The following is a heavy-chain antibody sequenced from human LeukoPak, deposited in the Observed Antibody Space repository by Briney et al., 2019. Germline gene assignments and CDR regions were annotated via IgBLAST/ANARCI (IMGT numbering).Heavy chain of an antibody. V-gene: IGHV3-48*01. D-gene: IGHD5-12*01. CDR2: IRSSSTTT. Sequence: GGSLRLSCAASGFTFSSYSMNWVRQAPGKGLEWVSYIRSSSTTTYYADSVKGRFTVSRDNVRNSLYLQMNSLRAEDTAVYYCAKGSGYDLVDYWGQGTLVTVSS. CDR3: AKGSGYDLVDY. J-gene: IGHJ4*02. CDR1: GFTFSSYS.